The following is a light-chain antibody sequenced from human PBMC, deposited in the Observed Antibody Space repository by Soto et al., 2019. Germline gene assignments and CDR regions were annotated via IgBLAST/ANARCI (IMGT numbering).Light chain of an antibody. CDR1: SSDVDDYNY. V-gene: IGLV2-11*01. CDR3: RSYGGTFYV. Sequence: QSVLTQPRSVSGSPGQSVTISCTGTSSDVDDYNYVSWFQQHPGKAPKLMIYDVSERPLGVPDRFSGSKSGNTASLTISGLQAEDEADYYCRSYGGTFYVFGTGTKLTVL. J-gene: IGLJ1*01. CDR2: DVS.